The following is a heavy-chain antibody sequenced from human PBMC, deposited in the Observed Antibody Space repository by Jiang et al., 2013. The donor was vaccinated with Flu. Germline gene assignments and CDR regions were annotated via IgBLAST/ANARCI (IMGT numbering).Heavy chain of an antibody. CDR1: GGSVNSEDFY. CDR2: ISYSGTT. J-gene: IGHJ4*02. V-gene: IGHV4-61*03. D-gene: IGHD2-15*01. CDR3: ARTGVVVAAKIDF. Sequence: GPGLVKPSETLSLTCIVSGGSVNSEDFYWTWIRQAPGTGLEWIGYISYSGTTQYNPAHQSRLSMSIDTSKNRFSLNLRSVTTADTAIYYCARTGVVVAAKIDFWGQGTLVTVSS.